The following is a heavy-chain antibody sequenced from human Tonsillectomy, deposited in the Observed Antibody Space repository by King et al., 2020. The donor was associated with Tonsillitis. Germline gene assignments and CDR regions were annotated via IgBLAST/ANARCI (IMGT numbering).Heavy chain of an antibody. CDR1: GFTFSSYE. D-gene: IGHD3-10*01. Sequence: VQLVESGGGLVQPGGSLRLSCAASGFTFSSYEMNWVRQAPGKGLEGVSSISSRGSSIFYADSVKGRFTISRDNAKNSLYLQMNSLSAEDTALYYCSRYYGSGTYLDYWGQGTLVTVSS. J-gene: IGHJ4*02. CDR2: ISSRGSSI. CDR3: SRYYGSGTYLDY. V-gene: IGHV3-48*03.